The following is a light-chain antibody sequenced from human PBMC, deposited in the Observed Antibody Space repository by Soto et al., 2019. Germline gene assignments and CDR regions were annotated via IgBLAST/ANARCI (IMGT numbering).Light chain of an antibody. Sequence: QSVLTQPPSASGTPGQTITISCSGGSSNIGINTVSWYEHLPGTAPRLLIYGNNQRPSGVPDRFSCSKSGTSASLAISGLQSEDEAHYYCATWDDSLDVHVFGTGTKVTVL. V-gene: IGLV1-44*01. CDR2: GNN. CDR1: SSNIGINT. CDR3: ATWDDSLDVHV. J-gene: IGLJ1*01.